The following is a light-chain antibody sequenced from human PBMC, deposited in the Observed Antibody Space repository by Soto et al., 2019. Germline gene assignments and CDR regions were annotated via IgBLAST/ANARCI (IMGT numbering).Light chain of an antibody. J-gene: IGLJ6*01. V-gene: IGLV1-40*01. Sequence: QSVLTQPPSVSGAPGQRVTLSCTGNSSNLGAGYDVHWYQQLPGAAPKLVIFGNRNRPSGVPERFSGSKSGTSASLAITGLQAEDEADYFCASFRSGTILVFGSGTKVTVL. CDR2: GNR. CDR3: ASFRSGTILV. CDR1: SSNLGAGYD.